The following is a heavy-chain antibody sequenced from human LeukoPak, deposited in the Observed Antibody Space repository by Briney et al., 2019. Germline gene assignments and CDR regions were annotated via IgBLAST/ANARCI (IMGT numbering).Heavy chain of an antibody. CDR3: AKSGPYCSSTSCNYFDY. Sequence: GGSLRLSCAASGFTVSSNFMAWVRQAPGKGLEWVSVIYGGGSTYYADSVKGRFTISRDNSKNALFLQMNSLRAEDTAVYYCAKSGPYCSSTSCNYFDYWGQGTLVTVSS. V-gene: IGHV3-53*01. D-gene: IGHD2-2*01. J-gene: IGHJ4*02. CDR1: GFTVSSNF. CDR2: IYGGGST.